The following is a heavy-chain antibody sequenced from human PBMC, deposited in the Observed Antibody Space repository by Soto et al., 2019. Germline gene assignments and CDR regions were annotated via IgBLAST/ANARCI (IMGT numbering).Heavy chain of an antibody. Sequence: SETLSLTCAVSGGSISSGGYSWSWIRQPPGKGLEWIGYIYHSGSTYYNPSLKSRVTISVDRSKNQFSLKLSSVTAADTAVYYCARGYCSGGSCYQFANWFDPWGQGTLVT. CDR1: GGSISSGGYS. V-gene: IGHV4-30-2*01. D-gene: IGHD2-15*01. CDR2: IYHSGST. CDR3: ARGYCSGGSCYQFANWFDP. J-gene: IGHJ5*02.